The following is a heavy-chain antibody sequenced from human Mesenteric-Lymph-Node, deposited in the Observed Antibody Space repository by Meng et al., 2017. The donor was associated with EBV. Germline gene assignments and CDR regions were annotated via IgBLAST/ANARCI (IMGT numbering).Heavy chain of an antibody. Sequence: DVQLVESGGXLGKPGGSLRLSCAASGFTFRSYSMNWVRQAPGKGLEWVSSISSVSTYIKYADSVKGRFTISRDNAKDSVYLQMNSLRAEDTAVYHCVRDVSGSEGAEYFQHWGQGTLVTVSS. D-gene: IGHD3-22*01. CDR1: GFTFRSYS. CDR2: ISSVSTYI. CDR3: VRDVSGSEGAEYFQH. J-gene: IGHJ1*01. V-gene: IGHV3-21*01.